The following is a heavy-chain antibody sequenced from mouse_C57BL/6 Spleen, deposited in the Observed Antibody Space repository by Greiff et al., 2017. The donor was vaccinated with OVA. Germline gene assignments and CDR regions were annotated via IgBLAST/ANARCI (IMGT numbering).Heavy chain of an antibody. CDR1: GYSFTGYY. Sequence: EVKLVESGPELVKPGASVKISCKASGYSFTGYYMNWVKQSPEKSLEWIGEINPSTGGTTYNQKFKAKATLTVDKSSSTAYMQLKSLTSEDSAVYYCARKAGTGFAYWGQGTLVTVSA. V-gene: IGHV1-42*01. J-gene: IGHJ3*01. CDR3: ARKAGTGFAY. CDR2: INPSTGGT. D-gene: IGHD4-1*01.